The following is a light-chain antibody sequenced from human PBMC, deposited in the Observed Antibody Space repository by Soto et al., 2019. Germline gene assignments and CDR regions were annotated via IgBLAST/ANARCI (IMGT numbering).Light chain of an antibody. Sequence: ETVLTQSPGTLSLSPGERATLSCRASQSIYRDYLAWYQQRPGQAPRLLIYGASSRATGIPDRFTGSGSGTDFTLTISRLEPEDFAVYYCQQYGSSPRTFGQGTKVEVK. CDR1: QSIYRDY. V-gene: IGKV3-20*01. CDR3: QQYGSSPRT. CDR2: GAS. J-gene: IGKJ1*01.